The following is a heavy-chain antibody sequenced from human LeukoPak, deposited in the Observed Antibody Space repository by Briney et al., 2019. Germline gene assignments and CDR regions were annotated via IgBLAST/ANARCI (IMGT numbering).Heavy chain of an antibody. CDR1: GGSISSSSYY. J-gene: IGHJ4*02. V-gene: IGHV4-39*07. D-gene: IGHD3-22*01. CDR2: IYYSGST. Sequence: SETLSLTCTVSGGSISSSSYYWGWIRQPPGKGLEWIGSIYYSGSTYYNPSLKSRVTTSVDTSKNQFSLKLSSVTAADTAVYYCARASYSYDINGWVPFDYWGQGTLVTVSS. CDR3: ARASYSYDINGWVPFDY.